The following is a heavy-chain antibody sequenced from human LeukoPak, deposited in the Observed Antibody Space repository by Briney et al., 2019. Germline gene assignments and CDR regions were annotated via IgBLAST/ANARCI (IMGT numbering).Heavy chain of an antibody. V-gene: IGHV1-18*01. CDR3: ARVLPPKTDYYYYYMDI. CDR1: SYTFTSYG. CDR2: ISTYNGST. Sequence: ASVKVSCKASSYTFTSYGVSWVRQAPGQGLEWMGWISTYNGSTNYAQKLQGRVTMTTDTSTSTAYMELRSLRSDDTAVYYCARVLPPKTDYYYYYMDIWGKGTTVTVSS. J-gene: IGHJ6*03. D-gene: IGHD2-15*01.